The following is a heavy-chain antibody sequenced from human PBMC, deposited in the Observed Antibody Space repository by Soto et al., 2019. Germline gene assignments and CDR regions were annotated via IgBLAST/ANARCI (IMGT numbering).Heavy chain of an antibody. CDR2: INSDGSST. CDR1: GFTFSSYW. Sequence: GGSLRLSCAASGFTFSSYWMHWARQAPGKGLVWVSRINSDGSSTSYADSVKGRFTISRDNAKNTLYLQMNSLRAEDTAVYYCPRDLASYSGYDYYFDYWGQGTLLTVSS. V-gene: IGHV3-74*01. D-gene: IGHD5-12*01. CDR3: PRDLASYSGYDYYFDY. J-gene: IGHJ4*02.